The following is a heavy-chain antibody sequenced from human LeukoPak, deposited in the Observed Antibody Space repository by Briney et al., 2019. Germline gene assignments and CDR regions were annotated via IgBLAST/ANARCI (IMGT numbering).Heavy chain of an antibody. CDR3: ARDGYSDSSGYDYPPSV. Sequence: PSETLSLTCTVSGGSISSYYWSWIRQPPGKGPEWIGYMSYNGRSSYNPSLRSRVTISVDASKKQFSLKLSSVTAADTAVYYCARDGYSDSSGYDYPPSVWGQGTLVTVSS. D-gene: IGHD3-22*01. V-gene: IGHV4-59*01. J-gene: IGHJ4*02. CDR1: GGSISSYY. CDR2: MSYNGRS.